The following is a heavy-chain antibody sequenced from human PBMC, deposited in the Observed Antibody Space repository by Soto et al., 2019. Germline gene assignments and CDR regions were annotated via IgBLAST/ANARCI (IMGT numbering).Heavy chain of an antibody. V-gene: IGHV4-4*02. Sequence: QVQLQESGPGLVKPSGTLSLTCAVSGGSISSSNWWSWVRQPPGKGLEWIGEIYHSGSTNYNPSLKSRVTISVDKSKDQFSLKLSSVTAADTAVYYWARDQYDFWSGYPSPYGMDVWGQGTTVTVSS. J-gene: IGHJ6*02. CDR1: GGSISSSNW. CDR2: IYHSGST. CDR3: ARDQYDFWSGYPSPYGMDV. D-gene: IGHD3-3*01.